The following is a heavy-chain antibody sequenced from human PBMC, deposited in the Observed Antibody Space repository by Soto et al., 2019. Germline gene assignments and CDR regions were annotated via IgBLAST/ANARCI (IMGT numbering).Heavy chain of an antibody. CDR2: IYYSGST. CDR1: GGSISSHY. CDR3: ASWGSETYYYDSSGYSGHAFDI. D-gene: IGHD3-22*01. V-gene: IGHV4-59*11. J-gene: IGHJ3*02. Sequence: SETLSLTCTVSGGSISSHYWSWIRQPPGQGLEWIGYIYYSGSTNYNPSLKSRVTISVDTSKNQFSLKLSSVTAADTAVYYCASWGSETYYYDSSGYSGHAFDIWGQGTMVTVSS.